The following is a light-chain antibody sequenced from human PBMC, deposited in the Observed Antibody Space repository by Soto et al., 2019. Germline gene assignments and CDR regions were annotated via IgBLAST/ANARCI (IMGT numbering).Light chain of an antibody. CDR2: EVS. Sequence: QSALTQPASVSGSPGQSITISCTGTSSDVGGYNYVSWYQKYPGKAPKLMIYEVSNRPSGVSNRFSGSKSGNSASLTISGLQAEDEADYYCSSYTGSSTVIFGGGTQLTVL. V-gene: IGLV2-14*01. CDR1: SSDVGGYNY. J-gene: IGLJ2*01. CDR3: SSYTGSSTVI.